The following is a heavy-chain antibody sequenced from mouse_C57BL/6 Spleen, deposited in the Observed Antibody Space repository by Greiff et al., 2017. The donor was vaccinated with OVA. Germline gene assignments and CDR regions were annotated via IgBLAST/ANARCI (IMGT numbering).Heavy chain of an antibody. J-gene: IGHJ3*01. D-gene: IGHD2-4*01. CDR3: ARSGYEYEEFAY. Sequence: QVQLQQSGPELVKPGASVKISCKASGYAFSSSWMNWVKQRPGKGLEWIGRIYPGDGDTNYNGKFKGKATLTADKSSSTAYMQLSSLTSEDSAVYFCARSGYEYEEFAYWGQGTLVTVSA. V-gene: IGHV1-82*01. CDR2: IYPGDGDT. CDR1: GYAFSSSW.